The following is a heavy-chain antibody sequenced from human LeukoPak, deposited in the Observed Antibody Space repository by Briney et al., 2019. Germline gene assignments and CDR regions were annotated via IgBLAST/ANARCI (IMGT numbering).Heavy chain of an antibody. CDR2: IIPIFGTA. Sequence: APVKVSCKASGGSFSRYAISWVRQAPGQGLEWMGGIIPIFGTANYAQKFQGRVTITADESTRTAYMELRTLRSEDTAIYYCARLDFGVVTAFDPWGQGTLVTVSS. CDR3: ARLDFGVVTAFDP. CDR1: GGSFSRYA. V-gene: IGHV1-69*13. J-gene: IGHJ5*02. D-gene: IGHD3-3*01.